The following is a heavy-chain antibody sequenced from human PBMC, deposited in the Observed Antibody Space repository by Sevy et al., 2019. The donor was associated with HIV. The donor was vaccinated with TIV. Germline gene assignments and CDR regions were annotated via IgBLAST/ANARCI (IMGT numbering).Heavy chain of an antibody. CDR1: GFTFNFFS. CDR3: ALERLSSAVAEYFHN. V-gene: IGHV3-30-3*01. CDR2: ISFDGSNE. Sequence: GGSLRLSCAASGFTFNFFSMHWVRQAPGKGLEWVATISFDGSNEHYADSVKGRFTISRDKSKNSLFLQMNSLRADDSAVYYCALERLSSAVAEYFHNWGQGTLVTVSS. D-gene: IGHD1-1*01. J-gene: IGHJ1*01.